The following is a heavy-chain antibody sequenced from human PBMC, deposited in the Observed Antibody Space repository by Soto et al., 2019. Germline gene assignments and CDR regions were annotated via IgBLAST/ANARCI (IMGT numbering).Heavy chain of an antibody. CDR2: IIPIFGTA. CDR3: AREAVVTATSTYYFDY. V-gene: IGHV1-69*13. D-gene: IGHD2-21*02. J-gene: IGHJ4*02. Sequence: ASVKVSCKASGGTFSSYAISWVRQAPGQGLEWMGGIIPIFGTANYAQKFQGRVTITADESTSTAYMELSSLRSEDTAVYYCAREAVVTATSTYYFDYWGQGTLVTVSS. CDR1: GGTFSSYA.